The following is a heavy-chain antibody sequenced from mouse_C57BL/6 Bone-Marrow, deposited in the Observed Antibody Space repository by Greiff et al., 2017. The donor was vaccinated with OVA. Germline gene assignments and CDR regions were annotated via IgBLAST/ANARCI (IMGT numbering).Heavy chain of an antibody. CDR1: GYTFTSYG. Sequence: QVQLQQPGAELVKPGASVKLSCKASGYTFTSYGMQWVKQRPGQGLEWIGEIDPSDSYTDYNQKFKGKATLAVDTSYSTAYMPLSSLTYQDSAIYYCSRYDYGSRRDYFDYWGQGTTLTVSS. CDR2: IDPSDSYT. J-gene: IGHJ2*01. D-gene: IGHD1-1*01. V-gene: IGHV1-50*01. CDR3: SRYDYGSRRDYFDY.